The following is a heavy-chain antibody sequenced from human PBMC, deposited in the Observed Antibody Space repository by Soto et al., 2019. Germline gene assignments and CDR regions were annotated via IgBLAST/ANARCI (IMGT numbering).Heavy chain of an antibody. CDR3: ARDTRVAFSYFDN. Sequence: QVQLQESGPGLVKPSQTLSLTCIVSGDSISSGDYYWSWIRQHPGKGLSWIGQIHYSGSTYYNPSLMRRVTISVDTSKNQFSLRLSSVTAADTAVYYCARDTRVAFSYFDNWGQGALVTVSS. V-gene: IGHV4-31*03. CDR1: GDSISSGDYY. CDR2: IHYSGST. J-gene: IGHJ4*02. D-gene: IGHD2-21*01.